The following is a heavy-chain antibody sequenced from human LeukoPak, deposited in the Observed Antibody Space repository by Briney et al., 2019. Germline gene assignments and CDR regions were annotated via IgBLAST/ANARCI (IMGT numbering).Heavy chain of an antibody. CDR3: AKDLSDYYDSSGYYNYYFDY. Sequence: GGSLRLSCAASGFTFSSYAMSWVRQAPGKGLEWVSAISGSGGSTYYADSVKGRFTISRDNSKNTLYLQMNSLRAEDTAVYCCAKDLSDYYDSSGYYNYYFDYWGQGTLVTVSS. CDR2: ISGSGGST. CDR1: GFTFSSYA. V-gene: IGHV3-23*01. J-gene: IGHJ4*02. D-gene: IGHD3-22*01.